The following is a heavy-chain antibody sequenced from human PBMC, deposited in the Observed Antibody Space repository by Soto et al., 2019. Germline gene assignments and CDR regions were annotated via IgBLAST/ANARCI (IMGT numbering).Heavy chain of an antibody. V-gene: IGHV1-18*01. J-gene: IGHJ6*04. CDR3: ARLKGEYYYGSGSYYRPVPLDV. CDR2: ISAYNGNT. D-gene: IGHD3-10*01. CDR1: GYTFTSYG. Sequence: ASVKVSCKASGYTFTSYGISWVRQAPGQGLEWMGWISAYNGNTNYAQKLQGRVTMTTDTSTSTAYMELRSLRSDDTAVYYCARLKGEYYYGSGSYYRPVPLDVWGKGTTVTVSS.